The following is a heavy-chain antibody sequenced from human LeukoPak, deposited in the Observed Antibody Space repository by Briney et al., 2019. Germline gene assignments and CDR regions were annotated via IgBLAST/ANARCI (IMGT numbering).Heavy chain of an antibody. J-gene: IGHJ3*02. CDR3: AKDPFSIAAAGTGAFDI. D-gene: IGHD6-13*01. Sequence: EPGGSLRLSCAASGFTFSSYGMHWVRQAPGKGLEWVAVISYDGSNKYYADSVKGRFTISRDNSKNTLYLQMNSLRAEDTAVYHCAKDPFSIAAAGTGAFDIWGQGTMVTVSS. CDR2: ISYDGSNK. V-gene: IGHV3-30*18. CDR1: GFTFSSYG.